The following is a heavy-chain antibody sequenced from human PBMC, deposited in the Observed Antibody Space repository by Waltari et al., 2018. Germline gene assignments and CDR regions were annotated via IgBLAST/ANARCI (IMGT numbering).Heavy chain of an antibody. D-gene: IGHD6-19*01. Sequence: EVQLVQSGAEVKKPGQSLKISCKGSGYSFNNYWIGWVRQMPGKGLEWMGVIYPADSDTRYSPSFQGKVTMSADKSISTAYLQWSSLKASDTAMYYCARRSFFSGNAAFDIWGQGTMVTVSS. V-gene: IGHV5-51*01. CDR1: GYSFNNYW. J-gene: IGHJ3*02. CDR2: IYPADSDT. CDR3: ARRSFFSGNAAFDI.